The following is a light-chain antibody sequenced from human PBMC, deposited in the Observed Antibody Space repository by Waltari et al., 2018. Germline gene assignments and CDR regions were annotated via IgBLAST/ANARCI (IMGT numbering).Light chain of an antibody. V-gene: IGKV3-15*01. Sequence: EIVMTQSPATLSVSLGERATLSCSASQSVGSNYLAWYQQTPGQPPRLLISSASTRATGVPARFSGSGSGTEFTLNISSLQSEDFAIYYCQQYNNWPWTFGQGTKVEI. CDR3: QQYNNWPWT. CDR1: QSVGSN. J-gene: IGKJ1*01. CDR2: SAS.